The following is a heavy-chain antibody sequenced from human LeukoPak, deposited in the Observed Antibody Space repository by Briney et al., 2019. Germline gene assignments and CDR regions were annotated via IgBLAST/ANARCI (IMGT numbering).Heavy chain of an antibody. J-gene: IGHJ5*02. CDR2: VYYSGST. CDR1: GXSISPYY. Sequence: SETLSLTCTVSGXSISPYYWSWIRQPPGKGLEWIGYVYYSGSTNYNPSLKSRVTISVDTSKSQFSLKLTSVTAADTAVYYCARGGSSGWLNWFDPWGQGTLVTVSS. D-gene: IGHD6-19*01. V-gene: IGHV4-59*01. CDR3: ARGGSSGWLNWFDP.